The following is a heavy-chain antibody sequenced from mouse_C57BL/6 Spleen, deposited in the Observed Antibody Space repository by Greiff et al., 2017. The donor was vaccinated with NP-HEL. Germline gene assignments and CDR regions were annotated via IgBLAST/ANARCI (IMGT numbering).Heavy chain of an antibody. J-gene: IGHJ2*01. CDR2: IDPETGGT. CDR1: GYTFTDYE. V-gene: IGHV1-15*01. D-gene: IGHD1-1*01. CDR3: TRRRIHYYGSSYKGFDY. Sequence: QVQLQQSGAELVRPGASVTLSCKASGYTFTDYEMHWVKQTPVHGLEWIGAIDPETGGTAYNQKFKGKAILTADKSSSTAYMELRSLTSEDSAVYYCTRRRIHYYGSSYKGFDYWGQGTTLTVSS.